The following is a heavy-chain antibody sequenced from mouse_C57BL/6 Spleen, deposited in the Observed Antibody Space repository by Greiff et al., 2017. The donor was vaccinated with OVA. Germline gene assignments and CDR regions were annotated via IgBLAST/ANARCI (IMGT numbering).Heavy chain of an antibody. CDR1: GFTFSSYA. CDR3: ARDGYYDYGAWFAY. D-gene: IGHD2-4*01. V-gene: IGHV5-4*01. Sequence: DVMLVESGGGLVKPGGSLKLSCAASGFTFSSYAMSWVRQTPEKRLEWVATISDGGSYTYYPDNVKGRFTISRDNAKNNLYLQMSHLKSEDTAMYYCARDGYYDYGAWFAYWGQGTLVTVSA. CDR2: ISDGGSYT. J-gene: IGHJ3*01.